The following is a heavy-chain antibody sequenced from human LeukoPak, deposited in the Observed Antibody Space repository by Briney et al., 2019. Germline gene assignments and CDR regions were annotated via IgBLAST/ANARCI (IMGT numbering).Heavy chain of an antibody. CDR3: ATRLGHYYDSSGDAFDI. Sequence: GGSLRLSCAASGFTVSSNYMSWVRQAQGKGLEWVSVIYSGGSTYYADSVKGRFTISRDNSKNTLYLQMNSLRAEDTAVYYCATRLGHYYDSSGDAFDIWGQGTMVTVSS. CDR1: GFTVSSNY. D-gene: IGHD3-22*01. V-gene: IGHV3-53*01. CDR2: IYSGGST. J-gene: IGHJ3*02.